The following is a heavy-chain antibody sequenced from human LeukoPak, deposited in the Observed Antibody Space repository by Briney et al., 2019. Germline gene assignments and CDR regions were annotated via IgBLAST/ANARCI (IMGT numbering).Heavy chain of an antibody. J-gene: IGHJ6*03. CDR3: AREGYYGSGSYYNVYYYYYMDV. CDR1: GGSISSSSYY. CDR2: IYYSGST. Sequence: SETLSLTCTVSGGSISSSSYYWGWIRQPPGKGLEWIGSIYYSGSTYYNPSLKSRVTISVDTSKNQFSLKLSSVTAADTAVYYCAREGYYGSGSYYNVYYYYYMDVWGKGTTVTISS. D-gene: IGHD3-10*01. V-gene: IGHV4-39*07.